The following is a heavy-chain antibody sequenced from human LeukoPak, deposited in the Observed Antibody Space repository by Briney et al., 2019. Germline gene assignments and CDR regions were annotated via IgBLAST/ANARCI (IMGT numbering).Heavy chain of an antibody. D-gene: IGHD5-18*01. J-gene: IGHJ6*02. CDR1: GFTFSSYD. CDR3: VRGEDVDTAMLSGGMDV. Sequence: PGGSLRLSCAASGFTFSSYDMHWVLQATGKGLEWVSAIGTAGDTYYPGSVKGRFTISRENAKNSLYLQMNSLRAGDTAVYYCVRGEDVDTAMLSGGMDVWGQGTTVTVSS. CDR2: IGTAGDT. V-gene: IGHV3-13*01.